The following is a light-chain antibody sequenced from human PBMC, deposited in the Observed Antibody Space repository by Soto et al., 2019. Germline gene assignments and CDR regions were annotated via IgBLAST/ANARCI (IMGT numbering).Light chain of an antibody. V-gene: IGKV2D-29*01. Sequence: DIVLTQTPLFLSVTPGQRASISCRSNQSMLHRDGKTYFYWFLQKAGEPPQLLIYEDSNRFSGVSDRLSGSGSRTDFSHKIRHVEADDVGICYCIQSIKLPYTVEQGTK. CDR1: QSMLHRDGKTY. CDR2: EDS. CDR3: IQSIKLPYT. J-gene: IGKJ2*01.